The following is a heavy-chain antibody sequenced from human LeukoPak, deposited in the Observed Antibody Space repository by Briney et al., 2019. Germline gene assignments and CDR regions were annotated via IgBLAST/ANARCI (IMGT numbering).Heavy chain of an antibody. CDR1: GVSISSRSHY. Sequence: SETLSLTCTVSGVSISSRSHYWGWIRQPPGKGLEWIGSIYYSGSTYYNPSLKSRVTISVDTSKNQFSLKVSSVTAADTAVYYCARSRGVATPVDSWGQGTLVTVSS. CDR2: IYYSGST. CDR3: ARSRGVATPVDS. J-gene: IGHJ4*02. V-gene: IGHV4-39*01. D-gene: IGHD5-12*01.